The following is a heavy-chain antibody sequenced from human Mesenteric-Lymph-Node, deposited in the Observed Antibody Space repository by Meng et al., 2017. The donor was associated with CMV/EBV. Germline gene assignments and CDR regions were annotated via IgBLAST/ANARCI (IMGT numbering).Heavy chain of an antibody. Sequence: GESLKISCAASGFTFSSYAMSWVRQAPGKGLEWVSSISTDGTYIYYADSVTGRFTISRDNAKNSLYLQMNSLRAEDTAVYYCAREYCSSTSCYPYYYYGMDVWGQGTTVTVSS. CDR2: ISTDGTYI. J-gene: IGHJ6*02. D-gene: IGHD2-2*01. CDR1: GFTFSSYA. CDR3: AREYCSSTSCYPYYYYGMDV. V-gene: IGHV3-21*01.